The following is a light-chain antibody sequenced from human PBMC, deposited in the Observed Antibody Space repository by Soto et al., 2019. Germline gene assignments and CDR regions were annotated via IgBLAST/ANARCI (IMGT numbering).Light chain of an antibody. CDR1: QSISNH. J-gene: IGKJ1*01. CDR2: KAS. Sequence: DIQMTQSPSSLSASVEDRVIITCRASQSISNHLNWYQQKPGKAPKLLIYKASTLKSGVPSRFSGSGSGTEFTLTISSLQPDDFATYYCQQYNSQWTFGQGTKVDIK. CDR3: QQYNSQWT. V-gene: IGKV1-5*03.